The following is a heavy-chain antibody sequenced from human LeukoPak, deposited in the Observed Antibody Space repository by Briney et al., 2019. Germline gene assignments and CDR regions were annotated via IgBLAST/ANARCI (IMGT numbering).Heavy chain of an antibody. J-gene: IGHJ4*02. CDR2: ISNSGSTI. CDR3: ARTQPTYDSKGQIFDY. Sequence: PGGSLRLSCAASGFTFSSYEMNWVRQAPGKGLEWVSYISNSGSTIYYADSVKGRFTISRDNAKNSLYLQMNSLRAEDTAVYYCARTQPTYDSKGQIFDYWGQGTLVTVSS. CDR1: GFTFSSYE. V-gene: IGHV3-48*03. D-gene: IGHD3-22*01.